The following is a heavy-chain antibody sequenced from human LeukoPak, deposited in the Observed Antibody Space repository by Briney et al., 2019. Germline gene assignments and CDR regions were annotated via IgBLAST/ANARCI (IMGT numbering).Heavy chain of an antibody. J-gene: IGHJ4*02. V-gene: IGHV4-34*01. D-gene: IGHD5-18*01. CDR3: ARHPTYSYGIFDY. CDR1: GGSFSGYY. Sequence: SETLSLTCVVYGGSFSGYYWSRIRQPPGKGLEWIGEINHSGSTNYYESLKSRVTISVDTSKNQFSLKLTSVTAADTAVYYCARHPTYSYGIFDYWGQGTLATVSS. CDR2: INHSGST.